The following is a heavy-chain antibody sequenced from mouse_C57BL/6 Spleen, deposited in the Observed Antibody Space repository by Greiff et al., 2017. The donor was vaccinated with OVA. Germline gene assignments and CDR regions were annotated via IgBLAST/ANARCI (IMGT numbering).Heavy chain of an antibody. Sequence: VKLQESGAELARPGASVKLSCKASGYTFTSYGISWVKQRTGQGLEWIGEIYPRSGNTYYNEKFKGKATLTADKSSSTAYMELRSLTSEDSAVYFCASGEFITTVVADFDYWGQGTTLTVSS. CDR2: IYPRSGNT. J-gene: IGHJ2*01. CDR1: GYTFTSYG. V-gene: IGHV1-81*01. D-gene: IGHD1-1*01. CDR3: ASGEFITTVVADFDY.